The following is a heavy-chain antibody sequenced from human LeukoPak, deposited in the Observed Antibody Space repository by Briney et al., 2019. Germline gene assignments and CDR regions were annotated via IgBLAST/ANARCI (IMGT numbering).Heavy chain of an antibody. V-gene: IGHV3-23*01. CDR3: AKMKGQRLNDYCMDV. J-gene: IGHJ6*03. CDR2: MTGSGGSS. CDR1: GLAFRNFA. Sequence: GGSLRLSCEASGLAFRNFAVSWVRQAPGKGLEWVSGMTGSGGSSYYADSVKGRFTISGDNAKNALYLQMNSLRADDTALYYCAKMKGQRLNDYCMDVWGKGTTVTVSS.